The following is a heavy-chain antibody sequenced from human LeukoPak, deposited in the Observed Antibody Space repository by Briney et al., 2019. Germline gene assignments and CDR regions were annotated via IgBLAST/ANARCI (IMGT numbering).Heavy chain of an antibody. V-gene: IGHV3-23*01. Sequence: GGSLRLSCAASGFTFSSYAMSWVRQAPGKGLEWVSVISGSGGSTYYAGSVKGRFTLSRDNSKNTLYLQMNSLRAEDTAVYYCANLPTPGYSSSWYVFGGNYWGQGTLVTVSS. J-gene: IGHJ4*02. CDR1: GFTFSSYA. CDR3: ANLPTPGYSSSWYVFGGNY. CDR2: ISGSGGST. D-gene: IGHD6-13*01.